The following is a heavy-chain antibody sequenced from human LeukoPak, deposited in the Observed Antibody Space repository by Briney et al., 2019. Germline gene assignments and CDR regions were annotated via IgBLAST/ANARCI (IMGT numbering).Heavy chain of an antibody. CDR2: IYYSGST. CDR1: GGSISSYY. CDR3: ARSGSYSYNWFDP. D-gene: IGHD1-26*01. J-gene: IGHJ5*02. Sequence: PSETLSLTCTVSGGSISSYYWSWIRQPPGKGLEWIGYIYYSGSTNYNPSLKSRVTISVDTSKNQFSLKLSSVTAADTAVYYCARSGSYSYNWFDPWGQGTLVTVSS. V-gene: IGHV4-59*01.